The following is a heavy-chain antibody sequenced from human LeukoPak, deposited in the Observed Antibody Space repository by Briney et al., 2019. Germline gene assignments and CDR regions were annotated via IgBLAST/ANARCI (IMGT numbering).Heavy chain of an antibody. CDR1: GGTFSSYA. V-gene: IGHV1-8*02. J-gene: IGHJ3*02. Sequence: ASVKVSCKASGGTFSSYAISWVRQATGQGLEWMGWMNPNSGNTGYAQKFQGRVTMTRNTSISTAYMELSSLRSEDTAVYYCARSGRGYSSSWSDAFDIWGQGTMVTVSS. D-gene: IGHD6-13*01. CDR2: MNPNSGNT. CDR3: ARSGRGYSSSWSDAFDI.